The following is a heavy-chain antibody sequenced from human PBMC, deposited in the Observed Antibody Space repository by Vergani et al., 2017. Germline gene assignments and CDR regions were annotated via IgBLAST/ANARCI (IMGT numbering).Heavy chain of an antibody. D-gene: IGHD3-3*01. CDR2: IGYDGRIK. CDR1: GFSFNTYG. J-gene: IGHJ6*03. CDR3: ARDLRGGKYYDFQANYYYYMDV. V-gene: IGHV3-30*02. Sequence: QVQLVETGGGVVQPGGSLRLYCATSGFSFNTYGAHWVRQAPGKGLEWVAFIGYDGRIKYNVDSVKGRFTISRDNAKNSLYLQMNSLRAEDTAVYYCARDLRGGKYYDFQANYYYYMDVWGKGTTVTVSS.